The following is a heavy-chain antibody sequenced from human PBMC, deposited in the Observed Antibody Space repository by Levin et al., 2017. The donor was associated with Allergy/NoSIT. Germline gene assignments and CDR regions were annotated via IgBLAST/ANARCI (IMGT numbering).Heavy chain of an antibody. CDR1: GFTFSSYT. D-gene: IGHD6-6*01. J-gene: IGHJ4*02. V-gene: IGHV3-23*01. CDR2: ISGSGGST. Sequence: GGSLRLSCAASGFTFSSYTMSWVRQAPGKGLEWVSAISGSGGSTYYADSVKGRFTISRDNSKNTLYLQMNSLRAEDTAVYYCAKDGTFAIAARRGRDYWGQGTLVTVSS. CDR3: AKDGTFAIAARRGRDY.